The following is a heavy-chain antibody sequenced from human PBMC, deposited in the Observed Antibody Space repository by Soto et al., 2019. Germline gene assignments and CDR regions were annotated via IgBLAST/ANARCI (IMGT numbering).Heavy chain of an antibody. CDR1: GGSISSGGYY. V-gene: IGHV4-31*03. Sequence: PSETLSLTCTVSGGSISSGGYYWNWIRQHPGKGLEWIGYIYYSGSTYYNPSLKSRITISVDTSKNQFSLKLSSVTAADTAVYYCARGGFRAYCGGDCHGWFDPWGQGTLVTVSS. D-gene: IGHD2-21*02. CDR2: IYYSGST. J-gene: IGHJ5*02. CDR3: ARGGFRAYCGGDCHGWFDP.